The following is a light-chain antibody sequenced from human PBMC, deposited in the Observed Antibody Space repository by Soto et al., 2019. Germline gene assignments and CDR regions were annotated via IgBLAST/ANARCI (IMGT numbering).Light chain of an antibody. Sequence: QAVVTQPPSMSGAPGQRVTISCTGSSSNIGAGYDVHWYQQLPGRAPKLLIYGNTNRPSGVPDRFSGSKSGTSASLAITGLQAEDEADYYCLSFDSSLSVVFGGGTKPTVL. CDR1: SSNIGAGYD. V-gene: IGLV1-40*01. CDR2: GNT. CDR3: LSFDSSLSVV. J-gene: IGLJ2*01.